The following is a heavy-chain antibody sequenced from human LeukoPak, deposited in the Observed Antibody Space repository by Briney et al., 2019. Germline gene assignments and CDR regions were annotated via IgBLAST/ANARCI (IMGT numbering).Heavy chain of an antibody. V-gene: IGHV4-34*01. D-gene: IGHD3-10*01. J-gene: IGHJ4*02. CDR1: GGSISSYY. CDR2: INHSGST. Sequence: SETLSLTCTVSGGSISSYYWNWIRQPPGKGLEWIGEINHSGSTNYNPSLKSRITISVDTSKNEFSLKLSSVTAADTAVYYCARHVAGLLWFGELLTIDYWGQGTLVTVSS. CDR3: ARHVAGLLWFGELLTIDY.